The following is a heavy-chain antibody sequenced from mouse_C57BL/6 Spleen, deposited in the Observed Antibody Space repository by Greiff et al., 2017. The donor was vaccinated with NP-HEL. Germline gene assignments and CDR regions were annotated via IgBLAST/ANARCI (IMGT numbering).Heavy chain of an antibody. D-gene: IGHD1-1*01. CDR3: ARDYGSIYGAWFAY. Sequence: EVMLVESGAELVKPGASVKLSCTASGFNIKDYYMHWVKQRTEQGLEWIGRIDPEDGETKYAPKFQGKATITADTSSNTAYLQLSSLTSEDTAVYYCARDYGSIYGAWFAYWGQGTLVTVSA. J-gene: IGHJ3*01. CDR1: GFNIKDYY. V-gene: IGHV14-2*01. CDR2: IDPEDGET.